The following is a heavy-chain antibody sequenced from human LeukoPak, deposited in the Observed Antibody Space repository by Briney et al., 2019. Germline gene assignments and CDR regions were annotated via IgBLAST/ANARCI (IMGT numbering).Heavy chain of an antibody. D-gene: IGHD6-6*01. Sequence: PGGSLRLSCAASGFTFDDYTMHWVRQAPGKGLEWVSLISWDGGSTYYADSVKGRFTISRDNSKNSLYLQMNSLRTEDTALYYCAKPSSYYYYYMDVWGKGTTVTVSS. J-gene: IGHJ6*03. V-gene: IGHV3-43*01. CDR2: ISWDGGST. CDR1: GFTFDDYT. CDR3: AKPSSYYYYYMDV.